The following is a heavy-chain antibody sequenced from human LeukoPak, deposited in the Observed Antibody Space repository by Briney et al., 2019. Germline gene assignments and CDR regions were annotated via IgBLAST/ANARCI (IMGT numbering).Heavy chain of an antibody. CDR1: GFTFSSYA. J-gene: IGHJ4*02. Sequence: GGSLRLSCAASGFTFSSYAMHWVRQAPGKGLEWVAVISYDGSNKYYADSVKGRFTISRDNSKNTLYLQMNSLRAEDTAVYYCARLGRGWYADYWGQGTLVTVSS. CDR3: ARLGRGWYADY. D-gene: IGHD6-19*01. V-gene: IGHV3-30*04. CDR2: ISYDGSNK.